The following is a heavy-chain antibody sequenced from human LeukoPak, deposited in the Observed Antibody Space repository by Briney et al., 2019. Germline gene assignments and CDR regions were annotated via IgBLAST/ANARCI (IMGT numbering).Heavy chain of an antibody. D-gene: IGHD6-13*01. CDR2: ISSSSSNI. J-gene: IGHJ6*02. V-gene: IGHV3-21*01. CDR3: ARDRTSSWYTHGMDV. CDR1: GFTLSSYS. Sequence: GGSLRLSCAASGFTLSSYSMHWVRQAPGKGLEWVSSISSSSSNIYYADSVKGRFTISRDNAKNSLYLQMNSLRAEDTAVYYCARDRTSSWYTHGMDVWGQGTTVTVSS.